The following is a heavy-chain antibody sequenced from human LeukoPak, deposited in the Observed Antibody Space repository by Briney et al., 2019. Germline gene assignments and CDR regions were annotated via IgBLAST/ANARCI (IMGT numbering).Heavy chain of an antibody. V-gene: IGHV3-23*01. CDR3: ARDSHDSGDWYFDL. Sequence: PGGSLRLSCAASGFTFSSYAMSWVRQTPGKGLEWVSAISNSGGDTYYADSVKGRFTISRDNSKNTLYLQMNSLRAEDTAVYYCARDSHDSGDWYFDLWGRGTLVTVSS. D-gene: IGHD1-1*01. CDR1: GFTFSSYA. CDR2: ISNSGGDT. J-gene: IGHJ2*01.